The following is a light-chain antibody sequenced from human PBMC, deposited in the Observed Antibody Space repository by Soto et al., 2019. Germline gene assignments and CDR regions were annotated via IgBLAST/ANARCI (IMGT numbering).Light chain of an antibody. J-gene: IGLJ2*01. CDR1: SSDIGAYNF. CDR3: TAWTTSTTMI. CDR2: DVN. V-gene: IGLV2-14*03. Sequence: QSALTQPASVSGSPGQSITLSCTGTSSDIGAYNFVSWYQHHPRKAPKLMLYDVNIRPSGVSNRFSGSKSGNTASLTISVLQAEDEADYYCTAWTTSTTMIFGGGTKLTVL.